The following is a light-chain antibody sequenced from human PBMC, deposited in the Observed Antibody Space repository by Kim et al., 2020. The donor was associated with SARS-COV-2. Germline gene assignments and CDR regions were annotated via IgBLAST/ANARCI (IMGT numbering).Light chain of an antibody. CDR2: ATY. Sequence: AAVGDRVTITCRASQGIRNDLGWYQQKPGKAPKLLIYATYNLQSGVPSRFSGSGSGTDFTLTITGLQPEDFVTYYCLQDYNYPWTFGEGTKVDIK. CDR1: QGIRND. V-gene: IGKV1-6*01. J-gene: IGKJ1*01. CDR3: LQDYNYPWT.